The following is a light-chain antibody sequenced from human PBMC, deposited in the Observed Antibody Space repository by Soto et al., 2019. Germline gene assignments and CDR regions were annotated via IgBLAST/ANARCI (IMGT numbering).Light chain of an antibody. CDR3: QHYNSYSEA. V-gene: IGKV1-39*01. CDR1: QSISSY. Sequence: DIQMTQSPSSLSASLGDRVTITCRASQSISSYLNWYQQKPGKAPKVLIYAASSLQSGVPSRFSGSGSGTEFTLTISSLQPDDFATYYCQHYNSYSEAFGQGTKVDIK. CDR2: AAS. J-gene: IGKJ1*01.